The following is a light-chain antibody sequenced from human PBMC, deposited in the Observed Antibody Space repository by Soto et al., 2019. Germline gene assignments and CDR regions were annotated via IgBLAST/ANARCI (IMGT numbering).Light chain of an antibody. CDR1: QGISIY. CDR2: AAS. Sequence: DIQMTQSPSSLSTSVGDRVTITCRASQGISIYLAWYQQNPGKVPKLLIYAASTMQSGVPSRFSGSGSGTDFTLTISSLQPEDVATYYCQKYNSAPPTFGQGTKVEIK. V-gene: IGKV1-27*01. J-gene: IGKJ1*01. CDR3: QKYNSAPPT.